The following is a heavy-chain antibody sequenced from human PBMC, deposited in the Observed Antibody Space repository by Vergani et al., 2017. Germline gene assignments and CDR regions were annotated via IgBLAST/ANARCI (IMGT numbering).Heavy chain of an antibody. J-gene: IGHJ4*02. Sequence: QVQLVESGGGLVKPGGSLRLSCAASGFTFSDYYMSWIRQAPGKGMEWVSYISSSGSTIYYADSVKGRFTISRDNAKNSLYLQMNSLRAEDTAVYYCARAYCTNGVCYNPLTGYQLPFFDYWGEGSLVTVSS. CDR2: ISSSGSTI. D-gene: IGHD2-8*01. V-gene: IGHV3-11*01. CDR1: GFTFSDYY. CDR3: ARAYCTNGVCYNPLTGYQLPFFDY.